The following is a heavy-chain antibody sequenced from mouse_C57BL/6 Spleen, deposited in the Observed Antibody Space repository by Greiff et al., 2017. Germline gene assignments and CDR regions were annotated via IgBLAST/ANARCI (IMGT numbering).Heavy chain of an antibody. CDR1: GFTFSDYG. CDR2: LSSGSSTI. D-gene: IGHD2-4*01. J-gene: IGHJ2*01. CDR3: ARPEYYDYGFDY. V-gene: IGHV5-17*01. Sequence: EVTVVESGGGLVKPGGSLKLSCASSGFTFSDYGMHWVRQAPDKGLEWVSYLSSGSSTIYYADTVKGRFTLSRDNAKTTLFLQVTRLRSEDTAMYYCARPEYYDYGFDYWGQGTTLTVSS.